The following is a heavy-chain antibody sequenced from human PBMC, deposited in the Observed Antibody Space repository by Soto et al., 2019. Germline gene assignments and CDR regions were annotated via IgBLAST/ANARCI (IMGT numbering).Heavy chain of an antibody. J-gene: IGHJ4*02. CDR3: ARESQSGWLQLIDY. Sequence: PGGSLRLSCAASGFTFSSYSMNWVRQAPGKGLEWASSISSSSSYIYYADSVKGRFTISRDNAKNSLYLQMNSLRAEDTAVYYCARESQSGWLQLIDYWGQGTLVTVSS. CDR1: GFTFSSYS. V-gene: IGHV3-21*01. CDR2: ISSSSSYI. D-gene: IGHD5-12*01.